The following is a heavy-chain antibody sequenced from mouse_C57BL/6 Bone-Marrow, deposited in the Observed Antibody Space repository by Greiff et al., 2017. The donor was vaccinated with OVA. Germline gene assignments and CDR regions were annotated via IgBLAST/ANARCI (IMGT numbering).Heavy chain of an antibody. CDR1: GYTFTSYG. D-gene: IGHD1-1*01. CDR3: ADYYYGSCHFDY. CDR2: IYPRSGNT. Sequence: VKLVESGAELARPGASVKLSCKASGYTFTSYGISWVKQRTGQGLEWIGEIYPRSGNTYYNEKFKGKATLTADKSSSTAYMELRSLTSEDSAVSFCADYYYGSCHFDYWGQGTTLTVSS. J-gene: IGHJ2*01. V-gene: IGHV1-81*01.